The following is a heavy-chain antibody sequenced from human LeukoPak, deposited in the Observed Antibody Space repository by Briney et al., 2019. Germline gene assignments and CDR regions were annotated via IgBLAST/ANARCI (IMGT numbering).Heavy chain of an antibody. Sequence: SETLSLTCTVSGGSISSGSYYWGWIRQPPGKGLEWIGSIYYSGTTYYNPSLKSRVTISLDTAKNQFSLKLSSVTAADTAVYYCARITSAFCDQWGQGILVTVSS. CDR2: IYYSGTT. J-gene: IGHJ4*02. CDR3: ARITSAFCDQ. CDR1: GGSISSGSYY. V-gene: IGHV4-39*07. D-gene: IGHD3-10*01.